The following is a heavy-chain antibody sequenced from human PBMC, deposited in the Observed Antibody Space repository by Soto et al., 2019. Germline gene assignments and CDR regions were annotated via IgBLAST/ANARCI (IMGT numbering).Heavy chain of an antibody. Sequence: PGGSLRLSCGASGLTFSNVWITWVRQAPGKGLEWVGRIKSKSDGETADVAAPVKARFTISRDDSKNTVFLEMNSLKSEDTALYYCAITAMINRDSSTSFDYWGRGTQVTVSS. CDR2: IKSKSDGETA. CDR1: GLTFSNVW. J-gene: IGHJ4*02. CDR3: AITAMINRDSSTSFDY. V-gene: IGHV3-15*01. D-gene: IGHD5-18*01.